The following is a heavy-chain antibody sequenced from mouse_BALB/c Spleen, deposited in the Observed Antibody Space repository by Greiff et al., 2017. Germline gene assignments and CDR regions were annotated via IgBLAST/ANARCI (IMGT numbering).Heavy chain of an antibody. V-gene: IGHV5-12-2*01. CDR3: ARDDYGYNAMDY. D-gene: IGHD1-2*01. J-gene: IGHJ4*01. CDR1: GFTFSSYT. CDR2: ISNGGGST. Sequence: EVKLMESGGGLVQPGGSLKLSCAASGFTFSSYTMSWVRQTPEKRLEWVAYISNGGGSTYYPDTVKGRFTISRDNAKNTLYLQMSSLKSEDTAMYYCARDDYGYNAMDYWGQGTSVTVSS.